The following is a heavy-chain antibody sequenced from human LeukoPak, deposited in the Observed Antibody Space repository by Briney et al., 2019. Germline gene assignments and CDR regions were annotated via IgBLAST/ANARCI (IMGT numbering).Heavy chain of an antibody. J-gene: IGHJ4*02. CDR2: ISWNSNNI. CDR1: GFIFGDYA. CDR3: AKSRSYDSGGYYGGFDY. V-gene: IGHV3-9*01. D-gene: IGHD3-22*01. Sequence: GGSLRLSCAASGFIFGDYAMHWVRQAPGKGLEWASGISWNSNNIDYADSVKGRFTISRDNAKNLLYLQMNSLRPEDTALYYCAKSRSYDSGGYYGGFDYWGQGTLVTVSS.